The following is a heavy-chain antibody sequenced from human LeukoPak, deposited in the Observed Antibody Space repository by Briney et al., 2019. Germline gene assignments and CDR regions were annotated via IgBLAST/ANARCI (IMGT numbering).Heavy chain of an antibody. CDR1: GGTFSSYA. D-gene: IGHD6-13*01. Sequence: SVKVSCKASGGTFSSYAISWVRQAPGQGLEWMGGIIPIFGTANYAQKFQGRVTITADESTSTAYMELSSLRSEDTAVYYCARGGSSWSPRNWFDPWGQGTLVTVSS. V-gene: IGHV1-69*13. J-gene: IGHJ5*02. CDR2: IIPIFGTA. CDR3: ARGGSSWSPRNWFDP.